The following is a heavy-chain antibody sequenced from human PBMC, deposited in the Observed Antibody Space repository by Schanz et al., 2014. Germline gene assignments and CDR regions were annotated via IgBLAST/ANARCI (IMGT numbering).Heavy chain of an antibody. D-gene: IGHD3-10*01. CDR3: AKDPYGSGNHYTY. V-gene: IGHV3-23*04. Sequence: EVQLVESGGGLVQPGGSLRLSCAASGFIFSNFAMEWVRQAPGKGLEWVSAISGSGAGTYYADSVKGRFTISRDNSKNTLYVQLNSLRAEDTAVYYCAKDPYGSGNHYTYWGRGALVSVSS. CDR2: ISGSGAGT. J-gene: IGHJ4*02. CDR1: GFIFSNFA.